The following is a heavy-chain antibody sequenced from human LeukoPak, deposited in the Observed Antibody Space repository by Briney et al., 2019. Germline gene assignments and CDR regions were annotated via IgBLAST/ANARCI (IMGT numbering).Heavy chain of an antibody. CDR2: IIPIFGTA. CDR3: ARGKGIAAAGWYYFDY. J-gene: IGHJ4*02. CDR1: GGTFSSYA. V-gene: IGHV1-69*13. Sequence: SVKVSCKASGGTFSSYAISWVRQAPGQGLEWMGGIIPIFGTANYAQKFQGRVTITADGSTSTAYMELSSLRSEDTVVYYCARGKGIAAAGWYYFDYWGQVTLLTVSS. D-gene: IGHD6-13*01.